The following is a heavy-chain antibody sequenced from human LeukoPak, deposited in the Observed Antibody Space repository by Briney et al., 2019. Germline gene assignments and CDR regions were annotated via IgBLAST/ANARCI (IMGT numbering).Heavy chain of an antibody. Sequence: SQTLSLTCAISGDSVSSNSAAWNWIRQSPSRGLEWLGRTYYRSKWYNDYAVSVKSRITINPDTSKNQFSLQLNSVTPEDTAVYYCARAPRYCGGGSCYYFDYWGQGTLVTVPS. D-gene: IGHD2-15*01. J-gene: IGHJ4*02. CDR2: TYYRSKWYN. V-gene: IGHV6-1*01. CDR1: GDSVSSNSAA. CDR3: ARAPRYCGGGSCYYFDY.